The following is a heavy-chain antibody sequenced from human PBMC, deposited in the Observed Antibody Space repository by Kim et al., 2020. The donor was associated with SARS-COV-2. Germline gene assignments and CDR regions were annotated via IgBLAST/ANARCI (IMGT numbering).Heavy chain of an antibody. Sequence: TLSLTCTVSGGSISSGGYYWSWIRQHPGKGLEWIGYIYYSGSTYYNPSLKSRVTISVDTSKNQFSLKLSSVTAADTAVYYCARGSYGDYVNYWGQGTLVTVSS. D-gene: IGHD4-17*01. CDR3: ARGSYGDYVNY. CDR1: GGSISSGGYY. J-gene: IGHJ4*02. V-gene: IGHV4-31*03. CDR2: IYYSGST.